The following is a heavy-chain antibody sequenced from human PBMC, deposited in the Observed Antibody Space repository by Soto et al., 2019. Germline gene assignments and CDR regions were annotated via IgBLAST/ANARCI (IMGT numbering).Heavy chain of an antibody. Sequence: QVQLVQSGAEVKRPGASVKVSCRASGYIFNHYGINWVRQAPGQGLDWVGWIAPVNGKTNSLQTLQDRISMTIGTSAHTAYLEVRSLTSADTGVYFCSREGGSSTYYPLELDYWGQGTLVTVSS. V-gene: IGHV1-18*04. J-gene: IGHJ4*02. D-gene: IGHD2-2*01. CDR3: SREGGSSTYYPLELDY. CDR2: IAPVNGKT. CDR1: GYIFNHYG.